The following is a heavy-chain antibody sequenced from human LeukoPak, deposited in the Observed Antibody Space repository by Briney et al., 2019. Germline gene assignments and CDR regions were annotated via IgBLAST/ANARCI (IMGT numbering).Heavy chain of an antibody. D-gene: IGHD5-18*01. J-gene: IGHJ6*03. V-gene: IGHV4-30-4*08. CDR2: IYYSGST. Sequence: SQTLSLTCTVSGGSISSGDYYWSWIRQPPGKGLEWIGYIYYSGSTYYNPSLKSRDTISVDTSKNQFSLKLSSVTAADTAVYYCARGLQLWLPSYYYYMDVWGKGTTVTVSS. CDR3: ARGLQLWLPSYYYYMDV. CDR1: GGSISSGDYY.